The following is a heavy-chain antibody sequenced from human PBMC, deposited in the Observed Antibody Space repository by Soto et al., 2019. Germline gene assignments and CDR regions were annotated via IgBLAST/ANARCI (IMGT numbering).Heavy chain of an antibody. CDR2: LYYSGST. J-gene: IGHJ6*01. CDR1: VGSISSGGYS. CDR3: AREGTGTHATRGMDV. Sequence: PSETRSFTCTFSVGSISSGGYSWSWIRQHPGKGLEWIGYLYYSGSTYYNPSLKSRVTISVDTSKNQFSLKLSSVTAADTAVYYCAREGTGTHATRGMDVWGQGTTVTVSS. D-gene: IGHD1-1*01. V-gene: IGHV4-31*03.